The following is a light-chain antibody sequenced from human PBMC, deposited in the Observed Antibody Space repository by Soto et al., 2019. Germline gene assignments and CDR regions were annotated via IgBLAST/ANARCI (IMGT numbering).Light chain of an antibody. CDR2: AAS. Sequence: IQLTQSPSSLSSSVGYRFTFTCLSSEDISSYLAWYQQKPGTAPKLLIYAASALHSGVPSRFSGSGSGTDFTLTISSLQPEDFAIYFCQQLKNYPITFGQGTRLEIK. J-gene: IGKJ5*01. CDR1: EDISSY. CDR3: QQLKNYPIT. V-gene: IGKV1-9*01.